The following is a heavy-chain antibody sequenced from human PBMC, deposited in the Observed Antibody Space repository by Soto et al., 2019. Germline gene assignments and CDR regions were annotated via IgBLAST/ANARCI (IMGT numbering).Heavy chain of an antibody. Sequence: SETLSLTCTVSGGSISTYYWSWIRQPPGRGLEWIGYIYYNENVNYNPSLKSRVTISVDTSKNQFSLKLSSVTAADTAVYYCARDLRHSYGKWFDTWGQGTLVTVSS. V-gene: IGHV4-59*01. CDR3: ARDLRHSYGKWFDT. J-gene: IGHJ5*02. D-gene: IGHD5-18*01. CDR1: GGSISTYY. CDR2: IYYNENV.